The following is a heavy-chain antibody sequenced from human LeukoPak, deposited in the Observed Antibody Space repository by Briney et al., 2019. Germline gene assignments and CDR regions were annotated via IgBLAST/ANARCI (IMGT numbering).Heavy chain of an antibody. CDR2: ISSGSSSI. CDR3: ARAKETSRQYHMDV. Sequence: GGSLRLSCAASGFTFSSYSMNWVRQAPGKGLEWVSYISSGSSSIYYADSVKGRFTISRDNAKNSLYLQMNSLRAEDTAVYYCARAKETSRQYHMDVWGKGTTVTVSS. V-gene: IGHV3-48*04. CDR1: GFTFSSYS. J-gene: IGHJ6*03. D-gene: IGHD5-24*01.